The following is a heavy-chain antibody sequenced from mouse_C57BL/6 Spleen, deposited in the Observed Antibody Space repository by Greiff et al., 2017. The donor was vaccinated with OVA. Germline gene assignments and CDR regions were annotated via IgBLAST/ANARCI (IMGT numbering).Heavy chain of an antibody. CDR1: GYTFTSYW. D-gene: IGHD2-1*01. J-gene: IGHJ1*03. Sequence: QVQLQQPGAELVKPGASVKLSCKASGYTFTSYWMQWVKQRPGQGLEWIGEIDPSDSYTNYNQKFKGKATLTVDTSSSTAYMQLSSLTSEDSAVYYCARKRESGNFYWYFDVWGTGTTVTVSS. V-gene: IGHV1-50*01. CDR3: ARKRESGNFYWYFDV. CDR2: IDPSDSYT.